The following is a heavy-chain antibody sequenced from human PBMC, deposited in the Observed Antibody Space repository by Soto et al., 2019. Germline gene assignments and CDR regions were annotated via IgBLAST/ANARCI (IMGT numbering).Heavy chain of an antibody. CDR2: IDSSGER. D-gene: IGHD6-19*01. J-gene: IGHJ5*02. V-gene: IGHV2-26*01. CDR3: ARRHLAVAVSPWFDP. Sequence: QVPLKASGPVLVKPTETLTLRGTVSGLSITDSEMGVSWIRQPPGQPLEWLAHIDSSGERSYRTFLKRRLAISKDTSKSQLALTMTNMDPADTATSYCARRHLAVAVSPWFDPLGQGIPLTVSS. CDR1: GLSITDSEMG.